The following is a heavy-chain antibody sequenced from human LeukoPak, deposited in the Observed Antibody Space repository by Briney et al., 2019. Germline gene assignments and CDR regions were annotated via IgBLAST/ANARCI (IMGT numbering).Heavy chain of an antibody. CDR3: ARITYYYDSSGFYYFDY. V-gene: IGHV1-2*02. CDR2: INPNSGGT. J-gene: IGHJ4*02. Sequence: GASVKVSCKASGYTFTGYYMHWVRQAPGQGREGMGWINPNSGGTNYAQKFHGRVTMTRDTSISTAYMELSRLRSDDTAVYYCARITYYYDSSGFYYFDYWGQGTLVTVSS. D-gene: IGHD3-22*01. CDR1: GYTFTGYY.